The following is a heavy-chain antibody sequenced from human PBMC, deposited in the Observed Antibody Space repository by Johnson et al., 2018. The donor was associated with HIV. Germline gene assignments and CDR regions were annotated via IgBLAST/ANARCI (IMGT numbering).Heavy chain of an antibody. CDR1: DFTFTNNA. CDR3: ARSNAFDI. Sequence: VQLVESGGGVVQPGRSLRLSCAASDFTFTNNAIHWVRQAPGKGLEWVAVVSYDGSERYYADSVKGRFTISRDSSKNTLYLQMNSLRAEDTAVYYCARSNAFDIWGQGTMVTVS. CDR2: VSYDGSER. V-gene: IGHV3-30*04. J-gene: IGHJ3*02.